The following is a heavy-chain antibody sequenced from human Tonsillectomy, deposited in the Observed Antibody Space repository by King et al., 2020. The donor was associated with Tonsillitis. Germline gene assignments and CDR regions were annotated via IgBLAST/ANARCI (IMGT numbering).Heavy chain of an antibody. CDR1: GCTFSSYA. J-gene: IGHJ4*02. CDR2: SSGSGGST. D-gene: IGHD5-18*01. Sequence: VQLVESGGGLVQPGGSLRLSCAASGCTFSSYAMSWVRQAPGEGLEWVSASSGSGGSTYYADSVKGRFTISRDNSKNTRYLQMNSLRAEDTAVYYCAKDAYSYMGGFFDYWGQGTLVTVSS. CDR3: AKDAYSYMGGFFDY. V-gene: IGHV3-23*04.